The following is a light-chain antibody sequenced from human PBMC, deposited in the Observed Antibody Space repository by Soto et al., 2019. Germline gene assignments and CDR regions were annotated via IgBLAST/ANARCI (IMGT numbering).Light chain of an antibody. CDR1: QSVAGN. CDR2: GAS. Sequence: EIVMTQSPATLSVSPGERATLSCRASQSVAGNLAWYQQKPGQAPRLLIYGASTTATGIPARFSGSGSGTEFTLTISSLQSKDFAVYYCQQYNNWPPWTFGQGTKVEIK. CDR3: QQYNNWPPWT. J-gene: IGKJ1*01. V-gene: IGKV3-15*01.